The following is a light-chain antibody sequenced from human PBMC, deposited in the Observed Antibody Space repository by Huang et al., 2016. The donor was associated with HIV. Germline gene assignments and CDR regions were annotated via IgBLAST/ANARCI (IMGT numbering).Light chain of an antibody. CDR1: QTIGNN. V-gene: IGKV3-15*01. J-gene: IGKJ2*01. Sequence: EIVMTQSPATLSVSAGERATLSCRASQTIGNNLAWYQQRPGQAPRLLFYGASTRTTGVPARFSGTGSETEFNLTISSLQPDDFGIYYCQHHNNWPPYTFGQGTRLEIK. CDR2: GAS. CDR3: QHHNNWPPYT.